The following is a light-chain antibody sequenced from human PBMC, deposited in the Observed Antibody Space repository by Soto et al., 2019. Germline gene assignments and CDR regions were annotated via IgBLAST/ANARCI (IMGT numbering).Light chain of an antibody. CDR1: QSVLYSSNNHNY. J-gene: IGKJ4*01. V-gene: IGKV4-1*01. Sequence: DSLRTKSPDYLAMSEGEMATINCKSSQSVLYSSNNHNYSAWYQQKPGQPPKLLITWPSTREPGVSGRFSGSGFATDFTLTISSLRSEDVAVYYCQQYYDTPLPFGGGTKVDIK. CDR3: QQYYDTPLP. CDR2: WPS.